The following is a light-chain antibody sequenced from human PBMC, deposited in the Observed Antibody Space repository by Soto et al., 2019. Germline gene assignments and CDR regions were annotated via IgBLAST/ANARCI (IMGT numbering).Light chain of an antibody. CDR2: DVN. V-gene: IGLV2-11*01. CDR3: CSYAGTYTLYV. CDR1: SSDVGGYNY. Sequence: QSALTQPRSVSGSPGQSVTISCTGTSSDVGGYNYVSWYQQHHPGKAPKLIIYDVNKRPSGVPDRFSGSKSGNTASLTLSGLQAEDEADYYCCSYAGTYTLYVFGTGTKLTVL. J-gene: IGLJ1*01.